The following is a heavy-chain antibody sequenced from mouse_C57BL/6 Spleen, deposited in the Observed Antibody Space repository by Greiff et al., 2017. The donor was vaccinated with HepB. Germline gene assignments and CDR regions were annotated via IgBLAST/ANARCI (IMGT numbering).Heavy chain of an antibody. CDR1: GYTFTGYW. CDR2: ILPGSGST. V-gene: IGHV1-9*01. Sequence: VKLMESGAELMKPGASVKLSCKATGYTFTGYWIEWVKQRPGHGLEWIGEILPGSGSTNYNEKFKGKATFTADTSSNTAYMQLSSLTTEDSAIYYCARTPYYYGSSYWYFDVWGTGTTVTVSS. D-gene: IGHD1-1*01. J-gene: IGHJ1*03. CDR3: ARTPYYYGSSYWYFDV.